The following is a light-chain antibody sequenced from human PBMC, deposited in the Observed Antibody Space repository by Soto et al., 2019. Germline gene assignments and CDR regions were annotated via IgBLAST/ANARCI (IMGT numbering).Light chain of an antibody. CDR2: TSA. Sequence: EVVMTQSPATLPVSLGERATLSCRASQSVSSNVAWYQQKPGLAPRLLIHTSATRATGIPARFSGRGSGTFFTLTISGLQSEDFATYHCQQYDNWPPTTFGQGTRLEIK. CDR3: QQYDNWPPTT. V-gene: IGKV3-15*01. CDR1: QSVSSN. J-gene: IGKJ5*01.